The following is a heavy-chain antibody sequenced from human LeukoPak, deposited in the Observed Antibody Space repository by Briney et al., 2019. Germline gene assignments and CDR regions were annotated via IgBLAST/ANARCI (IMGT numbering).Heavy chain of an antibody. CDR2: INPNSGGT. CDR3: AVPTLINYYHY. V-gene: IGHV1-2*02. D-gene: IGHD3-22*01. CDR1: GYTFIGYY. J-gene: IGHJ4*02. Sequence: ASVEVSCKASGYTFIGYYMHWVRQAPGQGLEWMGWINPNSGGTNYAQKFQGRVTMTRDTSISTAYMELSRLTSDDTAVYYCAVPTLINYYHYWGQGTLVTVSS.